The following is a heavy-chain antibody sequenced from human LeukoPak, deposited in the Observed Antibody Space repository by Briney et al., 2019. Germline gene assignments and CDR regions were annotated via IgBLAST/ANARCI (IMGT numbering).Heavy chain of an antibody. CDR3: ARGDAFSGDH. Sequence: GGSLRLSCAVSGFSFTNFWMSWVRQAPGRGLEWVANIQPEGNEKYHVESVKGRFTISRDNTKNLLFLQMNGLRVEDTAVYDCARGDAFSGDHWGQGTLVTVSS. CDR2: IQPEGNEK. V-gene: IGHV3-7*04. J-gene: IGHJ4*02. CDR1: GFSFTNFW.